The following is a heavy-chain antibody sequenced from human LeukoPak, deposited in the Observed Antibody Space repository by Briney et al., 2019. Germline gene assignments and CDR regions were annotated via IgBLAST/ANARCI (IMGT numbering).Heavy chain of an antibody. CDR2: IKSKTDGGTT. CDR3: TTNYFGSESEFDNFYY. J-gene: IGHJ4*02. V-gene: IGHV3-15*01. Sequence: PGGALRLSCAASGYSFSNAWMCWGRQAPRGGREWVGRIKSKTDGGTTDYAAPVKGKFTISRDYSKNTLYLQMNSLKTEDTAVYYCTTNYFGSESEFDNFYYWGQGTLVTVSS. CDR1: GYSFSNAW. D-gene: IGHD3-10*01.